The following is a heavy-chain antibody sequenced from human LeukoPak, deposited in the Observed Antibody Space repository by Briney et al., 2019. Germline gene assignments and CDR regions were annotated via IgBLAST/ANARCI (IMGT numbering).Heavy chain of an antibody. CDR3: AKIAAAMVTNFDY. V-gene: IGHV3-23*01. J-gene: IGHJ4*02. D-gene: IGHD5-18*01. Sequence: GGSLRLSCAASGFTFSNYALSWVRQAPGKGLEWVSAISGSGDSTYYGDSVKGRFTISRDNSKNTLFLQMNSLRGEDTAVYYCAKIAAAMVTNFDYWGQGTLVTVSS. CDR1: GFTFSNYA. CDR2: ISGSGDST.